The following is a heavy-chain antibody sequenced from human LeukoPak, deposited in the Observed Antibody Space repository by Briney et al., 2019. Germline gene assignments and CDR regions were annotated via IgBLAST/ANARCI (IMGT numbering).Heavy chain of an antibody. V-gene: IGHV4-39*01. CDR1: GGSINSGSHY. Sequence: PSETLSLTCTVSGGSINSGSHYWGWLRQPPGKGLEWIGSIYYTGKTYYNPSLKSRATMSVDTSKNHFSLTLSSVTAADTAVYYCATLYTPIGVYNWYFDLWGRGTLVTVSS. J-gene: IGHJ2*01. CDR2: IYYTGKT. D-gene: IGHD2-2*02. CDR3: ATLYTPIGVYNWYFDL.